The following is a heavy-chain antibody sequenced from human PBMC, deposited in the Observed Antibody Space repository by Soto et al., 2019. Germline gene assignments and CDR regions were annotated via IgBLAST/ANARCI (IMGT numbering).Heavy chain of an antibody. Sequence: PGGSLRLSCAASGFTFDDYAMHWVRQAPGKGLEWVSGISWNSGSIGYADSVKGRFTISRDNAKNSLYLQMNSLRAEDTALYYCAKDRDYDILTGSYDFDYWGQVTLVTVTS. CDR1: GFTFDDYA. CDR2: ISWNSGSI. V-gene: IGHV3-9*01. J-gene: IGHJ4*02. CDR3: AKDRDYDILTGSYDFDY. D-gene: IGHD3-9*01.